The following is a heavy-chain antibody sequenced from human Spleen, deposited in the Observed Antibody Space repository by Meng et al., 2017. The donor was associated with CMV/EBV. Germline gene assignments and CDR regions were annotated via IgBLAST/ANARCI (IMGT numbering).Heavy chain of an antibody. J-gene: IGHJ4*02. D-gene: IGHD2-2*02. Sequence: SETLSLTCTVSGGSISSYYWSWIRQPAGKGLEWIGRIYTSGSTNYNPSLKSRVTMSVDTSKNQFSLKLSSVTAADTAVYYCARRIVVVPAAIRFWSTRDYWGQGTLVTVSS. CDR2: IYTSGST. CDR3: ARRIVVVPAAIRFWSTRDY. V-gene: IGHV4-4*07. CDR1: GGSISSYY.